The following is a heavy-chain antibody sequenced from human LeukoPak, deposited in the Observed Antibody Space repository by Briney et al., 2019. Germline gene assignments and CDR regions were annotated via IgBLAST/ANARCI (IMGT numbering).Heavy chain of an antibody. CDR3: AKDRLGGYCSGGSCYYPTGDFDY. CDR1: GFTFSSYS. CDR2: ISSSSSYI. Sequence: GGSLRLSCAASGFTFSSYSMNWVRQAPGKGLEWVSSISSSSSYIYYADSVKGRFTISRDNSKNTLYQQMNSLRAEDTAVYYCAKDRLGGYCSGGSCYYPTGDFDYWGQGTLVTVSS. V-gene: IGHV3-21*04. J-gene: IGHJ4*02. D-gene: IGHD2-15*01.